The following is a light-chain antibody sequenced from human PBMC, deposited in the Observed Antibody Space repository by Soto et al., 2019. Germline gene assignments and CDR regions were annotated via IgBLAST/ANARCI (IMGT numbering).Light chain of an antibody. CDR3: QQRGTWPLT. Sequence: EIVLTQSPATLSLSPGESATLSCRASRSISGSLAWYQQKPGQAPRLLIYNTSNRAASMPARFSGSGSGTDFTLTINSLEPEDFAVYDCQQRGTWPLTFGPGTKVGVK. V-gene: IGKV3-11*01. CDR2: NTS. J-gene: IGKJ3*01. CDR1: RSISGS.